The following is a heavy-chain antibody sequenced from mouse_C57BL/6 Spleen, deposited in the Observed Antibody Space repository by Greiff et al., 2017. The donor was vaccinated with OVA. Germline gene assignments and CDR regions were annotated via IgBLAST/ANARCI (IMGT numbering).Heavy chain of an antibody. CDR3: ARYGNSYGDFDD. CDR1: GYSFTDYN. J-gene: IGHJ1*03. D-gene: IGHD1-1*01. V-gene: IGHV1-39*01. CDR2: INPDDGTT. Sequence: VQLQQSGPELVKPGASVKISCTASGYSFTDYNMNWVKQSNGKSLEWIGIINPDDGTTSYNQKFKGKATLTVDKATSTAYLQLNSLTSEDSAVYYCARYGNSYGDFDDWGTGTTVTVSS.